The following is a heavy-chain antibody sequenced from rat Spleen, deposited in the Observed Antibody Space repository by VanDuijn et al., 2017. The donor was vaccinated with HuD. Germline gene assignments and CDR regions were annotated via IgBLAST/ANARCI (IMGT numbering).Heavy chain of an antibody. J-gene: IGHJ2*01. D-gene: IGHD4-3*01. Sequence: EVQLVESGGGLVQPGRSLKLSCAASGFTFSNHDMAWVRQAPTKGLEWLASISPSGDSTYYRDSVKGRLTVSRDDAKRILYLQMDSLRSEDTATYYCARRQFGGIDYWGQGVMVRVSS. V-gene: IGHV5-25*01. CDR2: ISPSGDST. CDR1: GFTFSNHD. CDR3: ARRQFGGIDY.